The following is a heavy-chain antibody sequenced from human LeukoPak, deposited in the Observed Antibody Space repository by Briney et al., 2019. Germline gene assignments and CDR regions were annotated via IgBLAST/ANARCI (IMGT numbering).Heavy chain of an antibody. CDR1: GFTFRTCS. Sequence: GGSLRLSCAVSGFTFRTCSMNWVRQAPGKGLEWISYISSGSATIYYADSVKGRFTISRDNAKNSLYLQMNSLRDEDTAVYYCASGSPIDFWGQGTLVTVSS. J-gene: IGHJ4*02. CDR3: ASGSPIDF. CDR2: ISSGSATI. D-gene: IGHD1-26*01. V-gene: IGHV3-48*02.